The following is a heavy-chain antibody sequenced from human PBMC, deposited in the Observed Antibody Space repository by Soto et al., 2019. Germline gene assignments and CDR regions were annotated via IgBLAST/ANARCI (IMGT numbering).Heavy chain of an antibody. Sequence: EVQLVESGGGLVQPGGSLRLSCAASGFTFSSYSMNWVRQAPGKGLEWVSYISSSSSTIYYADSVKGRFTISRDNAKNSLYLQMNSLRDEDTAVYYCARFTRGGWYTDRYGMDVWGQGTTVTVCS. CDR3: ARFTRGGWYTDRYGMDV. J-gene: IGHJ6*02. D-gene: IGHD6-19*01. CDR1: GFTFSSYS. CDR2: ISSSSSTI. V-gene: IGHV3-48*02.